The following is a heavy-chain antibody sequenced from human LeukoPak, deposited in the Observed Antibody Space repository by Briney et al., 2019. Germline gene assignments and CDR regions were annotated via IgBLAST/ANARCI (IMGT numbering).Heavy chain of an antibody. J-gene: IGHJ4*02. Sequence: TGGSLRLSCAASGFTFSSYSMNWVRQAPGKGLEWVSSISSSSSYIYYADSVKGRFTISRDNAKNSLYLQMNSLRAEDTAVYYCAREYSSSWHPIDYWGQGALVTVSS. V-gene: IGHV3-21*01. D-gene: IGHD6-13*01. CDR1: GFTFSSYS. CDR2: ISSSSSYI. CDR3: AREYSSSWHPIDY.